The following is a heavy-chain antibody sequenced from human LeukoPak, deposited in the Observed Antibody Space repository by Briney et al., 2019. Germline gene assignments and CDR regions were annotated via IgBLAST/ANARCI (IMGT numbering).Heavy chain of an antibody. CDR3: ARNYCSSTSCYTEGFDY. J-gene: IGHJ4*02. D-gene: IGHD2-2*02. CDR2: NYYSGST. Sequence: SETLSLTCTVSGGSISSGDYYWSWIRQPPGKGLEWIGYNYYSGSTYYNPSLKSRVTISVDTSKNQFSLKLSSVTAADTAVYYCARNYCSSTSCYTEGFDYWGQGTLVTVSS. V-gene: IGHV4-30-4*08. CDR1: GGSISSGDYY.